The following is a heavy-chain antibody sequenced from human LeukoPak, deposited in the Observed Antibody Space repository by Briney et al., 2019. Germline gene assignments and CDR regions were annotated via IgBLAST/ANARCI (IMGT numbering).Heavy chain of an antibody. J-gene: IGHJ4*02. CDR2: INPSGGST. CDR1: GYTFTGYY. D-gene: IGHD3-10*01. Sequence: ASVKVSCKASGYTFTGYYMHWVRQAPGQGLEWMGIINPSGGSTSYAQKFQGRVTMTRDMSTSTVYMELSSLRSEDTAVYYCAKAHALFYGAFRFGELLFLDYWGQGTLVTVSS. V-gene: IGHV1-46*01. CDR3: AKAHALFYGAFRFGELLFLDY.